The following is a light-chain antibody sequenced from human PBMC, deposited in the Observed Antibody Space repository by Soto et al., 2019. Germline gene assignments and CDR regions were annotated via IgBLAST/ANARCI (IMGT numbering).Light chain of an antibody. J-gene: IGKJ3*01. Sequence: EIVMTQSPATLSVSPAERASLSCRASQSVGSKVAWYQHKPGQAPRLLIYDASTRATGFPARFSGSGSGTEFTLTISSLQPEDFAVYYCEQYNNWPPFTFGPGTKVDIK. V-gene: IGKV3-15*01. CDR3: EQYNNWPPFT. CDR1: QSVGSK. CDR2: DAS.